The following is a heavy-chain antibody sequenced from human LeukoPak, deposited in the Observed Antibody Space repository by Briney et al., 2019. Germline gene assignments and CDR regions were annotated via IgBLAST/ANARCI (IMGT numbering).Heavy chain of an antibody. CDR1: GFTFSSYA. D-gene: IGHD6-6*01. J-gene: IGHJ4*02. CDR2: ISAGGDTT. V-gene: IGHV3-23*01. Sequence: AGGSLRLSCAASGFTFSSYAMSWVRQAPGKGLEWVSAISAGGDTTYSADSVRGRFTTSRDNSKNTVYLQMNSLRAEDTALYYCAGISYSGTWPVGYWGQGTLVTVTA. CDR3: AGISYSGTWPVGY.